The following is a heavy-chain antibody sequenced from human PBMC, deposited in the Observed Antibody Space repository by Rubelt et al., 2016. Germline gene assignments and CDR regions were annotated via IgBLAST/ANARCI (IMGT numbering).Heavy chain of an antibody. J-gene: IGHJ4*02. D-gene: IGHD3-22*01. CDR2: INHSGST. CDR3: ARGKEGLGVTMMDY. Sequence: QVQLQQWGAGLLKPSETLSLTCAVYGGSFSGYYWSWIRQPPGKGLEWIGEINHSGSTNYNPSLKSRGTISVDTSKNQVSLKLSSVTAADTAVYYCARGKEGLGVTMMDYWGQGTLVTVSS. CDR1: GGSFSGYY. V-gene: IGHV4-34*01.